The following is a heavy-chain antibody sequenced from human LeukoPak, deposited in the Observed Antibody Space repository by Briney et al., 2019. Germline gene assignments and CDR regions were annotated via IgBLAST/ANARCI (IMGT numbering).Heavy chain of an antibody. V-gene: IGHV3-7*01. D-gene: IGHD3-10*01. CDR1: GFTFSSYW. CDR2: IKQDGSEK. J-gene: IGHJ6*03. Sequence: GGSLRLSCAASGFTFSSYWMSWVRQAPGKGLEWVANIKQDGSEKYYVDSVKGRFTISRDNAKNSLYLQMNSLRAEDTAVYYCARGFGETNYYYYMDVWGKGTTVTVSS. CDR3: ARGFGETNYYYYMDV.